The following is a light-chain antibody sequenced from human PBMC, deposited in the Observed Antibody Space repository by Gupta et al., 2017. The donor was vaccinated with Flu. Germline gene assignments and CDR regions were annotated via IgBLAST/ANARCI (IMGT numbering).Light chain of an antibody. CDR2: EVS. Sequence: SVTISCTGTSSDVGGYKYVSWYQQHPGKAPKLMIYEVSKRPSGVPDRFSGSKSGNTASLTVSGLQAEDEADYYCSSYAGSNNWVFGGGTEVTVL. V-gene: IGLV2-8*01. CDR1: SSDVGGYKY. CDR3: SSYAGSNNWV. J-gene: IGLJ3*02.